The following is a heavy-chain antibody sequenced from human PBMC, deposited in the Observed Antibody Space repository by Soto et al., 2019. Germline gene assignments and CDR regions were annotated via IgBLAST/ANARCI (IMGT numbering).Heavy chain of an antibody. CDR3: AKDLGSYYDFWSGYYDFDY. CDR1: GFTFSSYG. CDR2: ISYDGSNK. J-gene: IGHJ4*02. V-gene: IGHV3-30*18. Sequence: GGSLRLSCAASGFTFSSYGMHWVRQAPGKGLEWVAVISYDGSNKYCADSVKGRFTISRDNSKNTLYLQMNSLRAEDTAVYYCAKDLGSYYDFWSGYYDFDYWGQGTLVTVSS. D-gene: IGHD3-3*01.